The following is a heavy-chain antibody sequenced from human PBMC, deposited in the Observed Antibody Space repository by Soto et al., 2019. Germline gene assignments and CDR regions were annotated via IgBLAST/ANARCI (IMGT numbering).Heavy chain of an antibody. Sequence: ASVKVSCKASGYTFTSYDINWVRQATGQGLEWMGWMNPNSGNTGYAQKFQGRVTMTRNTSISTAYRELSSLRSEDTAVYYCATSKARSTIFVVVIPPYNWLYPWGQGTLVTVSS. V-gene: IGHV1-8*01. J-gene: IGHJ5*02. CDR3: ATSKARSTIFVVVIPPYNWLYP. D-gene: IGHD3-3*01. CDR1: GYTFTSYD. CDR2: MNPNSGNT.